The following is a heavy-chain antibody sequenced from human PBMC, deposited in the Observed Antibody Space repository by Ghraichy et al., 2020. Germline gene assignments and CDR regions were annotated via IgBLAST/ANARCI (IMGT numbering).Heavy chain of an antibody. CDR1: GFTFSSYA. Sequence: GSLNISCAASGFTFSSYAMSWVRQAPGKGLEWVSAISGSGGSTYYADSVKGRFTISRDNSKNTLYLQMNSLRAEDTAVYYCAKDSPGSSRAAQYIGDYWGQGTLVTVSS. J-gene: IGHJ4*02. V-gene: IGHV3-23*01. CDR3: AKDSPGSSRAAQYIGDY. CDR2: ISGSGGST. D-gene: IGHD2-2*01.